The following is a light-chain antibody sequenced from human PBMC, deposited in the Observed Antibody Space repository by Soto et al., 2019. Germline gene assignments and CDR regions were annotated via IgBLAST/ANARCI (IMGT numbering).Light chain of an antibody. CDR2: KAS. CDR1: QSISSW. V-gene: IGKV1-5*03. CDR3: QQSYSTTWT. J-gene: IGKJ1*01. Sequence: DIQMTQSPSTLSASVGDRVAIPCRASQSISSWLAWYQQKPGKAPKLLIYKASSLESGVPSRFSGSGAGTEFTLTISSLQPDDFATYSCQQSYSTTWTFGQGTKV.